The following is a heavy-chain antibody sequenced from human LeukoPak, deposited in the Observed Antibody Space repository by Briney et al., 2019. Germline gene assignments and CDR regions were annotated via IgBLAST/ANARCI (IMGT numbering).Heavy chain of an antibody. D-gene: IGHD1-1*01. CDR1: GGSISSYY. J-gene: IGHJ4*02. CDR3: ARAERHFDY. V-gene: IGHV4-59*01. CDR2: IYYSGST. Sequence: SETLSLTCTVSGGSISSYYWSWIRQPPGKGLEWIGYIYYSGSTNYNPSLKSRVTISVDTSKNQFSLKLSSVTAADTAVYYCARAERHFDYWGQGTLVTVSS.